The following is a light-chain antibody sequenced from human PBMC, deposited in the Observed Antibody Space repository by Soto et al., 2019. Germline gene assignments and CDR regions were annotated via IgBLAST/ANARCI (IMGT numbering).Light chain of an antibody. CDR3: QQYNNWPPFT. V-gene: IGKV3-15*01. Sequence: EIVMTQSAATLSVSPGERATLSCRASQSVSSNLAWYQQKPGQAPRLLIYGASTRATGIPARFSGSGSGTEFTLTISSLQSEAFAVYYCQQYNNWPPFTFGPGTKVDIK. J-gene: IGKJ3*01. CDR2: GAS. CDR1: QSVSSN.